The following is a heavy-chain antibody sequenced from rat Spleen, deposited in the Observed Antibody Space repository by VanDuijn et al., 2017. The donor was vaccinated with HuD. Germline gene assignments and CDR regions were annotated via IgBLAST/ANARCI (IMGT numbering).Heavy chain of an antibody. CDR1: GFTFSNYD. CDR3: ARRHYGYTDYFDY. D-gene: IGHD1-9*01. CDR2: ISPSGGST. J-gene: IGHJ2*01. V-gene: IGHV5S23*01. Sequence: EVQLVESGGGLVQPGRSLKLSCAASGFTFSNYDMAWVRQAPTKGLEWVASISPSGGSTYYRASVKGRFTGSRDNAKSTLYLQMDSLRSEDTATYYCARRHYGYTDYFDYWGQGVMVTVSS.